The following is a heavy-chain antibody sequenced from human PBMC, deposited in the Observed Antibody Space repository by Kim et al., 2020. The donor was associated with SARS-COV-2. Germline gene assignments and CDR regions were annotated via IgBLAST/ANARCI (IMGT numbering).Heavy chain of an antibody. Sequence: GGSLRLSCAASGFTFSSYWMHWVRQVPGKGLIWVSRIKSDGTDTVYADSVKGRFTVSRDNARNTQYLQMKSLRAEDRALYYCVRGVYYYDSNAFGPWGQGTLVTVSP. V-gene: IGHV3-74*01. D-gene: IGHD3-22*01. J-gene: IGHJ5*02. CDR1: GFTFSSYW. CDR3: VRGVYYYDSNAFGP. CDR2: IKSDGTDT.